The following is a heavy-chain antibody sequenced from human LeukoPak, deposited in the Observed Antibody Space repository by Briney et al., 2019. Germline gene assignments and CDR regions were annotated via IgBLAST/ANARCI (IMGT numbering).Heavy chain of an antibody. CDR2: IIPIFGTA. CDR3: ARLYCSSTSCLKNYYYMDV. V-gene: IGHV1-69*01. Sequence: SVKVSCKASGGTFSSYAISWVRQAPGQGLEWMGGIIPIFGTANYAQKFQGRVTITADESTSTAYMELSSLRSEDTAVYYCARLYCSSTSCLKNYYYMDVWGKGTTVTVSS. CDR1: GGTFSSYA. J-gene: IGHJ6*03. D-gene: IGHD2-2*01.